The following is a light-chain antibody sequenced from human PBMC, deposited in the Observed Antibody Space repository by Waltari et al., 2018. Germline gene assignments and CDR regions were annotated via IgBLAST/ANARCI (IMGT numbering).Light chain of an antibody. CDR2: GSS. Sequence: EVVLTQSPATVSVSPGERGTLFCRASQSISSNLAWYQQKPGQAPRLLIYGSSRRATGIPARFSGSGSGTEFTLTISSLQSEDFAVYYCQQYNTWPRTFGQGTKVDIK. V-gene: IGKV3-15*01. CDR3: QQYNTWPRT. J-gene: IGKJ1*01. CDR1: QSISSN.